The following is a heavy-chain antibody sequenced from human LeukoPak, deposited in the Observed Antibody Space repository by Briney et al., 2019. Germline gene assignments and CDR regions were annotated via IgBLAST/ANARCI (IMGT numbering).Heavy chain of an antibody. CDR3: ARDDGLLWFGESSFDY. Sequence: GGSLRLSCAASGFTFSSYSMNWVRQAPGKGLEWVSSISSSSSYIYYADSVKGRFTISRDNAKNPLYLQMNSLRAEDTAVYYCARDDGLLWFGESSFDYWGQGTLVTVSS. CDR1: GFTFSSYS. J-gene: IGHJ4*02. V-gene: IGHV3-21*01. D-gene: IGHD3-10*01. CDR2: ISSSSSYI.